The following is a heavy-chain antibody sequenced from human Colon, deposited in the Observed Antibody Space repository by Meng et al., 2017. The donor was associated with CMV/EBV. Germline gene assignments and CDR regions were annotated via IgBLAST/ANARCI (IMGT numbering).Heavy chain of an antibody. CDR1: GFTFSSYS. V-gene: IGHV3-66*02. D-gene: IGHD3-3*01. CDR2: IYTDGTT. CDR3: ARIHYDSWSGYYRDY. Sequence: GESLKISCAASGFTFSSYSMNWVRQAPGKGLEWVSVIYTDGTTYYADSVKGRFTASRDKSENTVYLQMDSLRVEDTAVYYCARIHYDSWSGYYRDYWGQGALVTVSS. J-gene: IGHJ4*02.